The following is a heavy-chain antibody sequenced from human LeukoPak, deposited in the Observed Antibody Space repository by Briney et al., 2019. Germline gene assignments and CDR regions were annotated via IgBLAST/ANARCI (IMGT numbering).Heavy chain of an antibody. D-gene: IGHD3-10*01. CDR1: GFTFSSYG. CDR2: ISGSGGST. Sequence: TGGSLRLSCAASGFTFSSYGMSWVRQAPGKGLEWVSAISGSGGSTYYADSVKGRFTISRDNSKNTLYLQMNSLRAEDTAVYYCAKDLHGSGSLCFFDYWGQGTLVTVSS. CDR3: AKDLHGSGSLCFFDY. J-gene: IGHJ4*02. V-gene: IGHV3-23*01.